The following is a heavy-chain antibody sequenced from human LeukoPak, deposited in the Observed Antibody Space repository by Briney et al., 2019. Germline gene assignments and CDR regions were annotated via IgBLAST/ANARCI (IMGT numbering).Heavy chain of an antibody. Sequence: PSETLSLTCAVYGGSLSNYYWRWIRQPPGKGLEWIGEINHSGSINHNPSLKSRVTISIDTSKNQFSLKLTSVTAADTAVYYCAKVYSYGPKDDYWGQGTLVTVSS. D-gene: IGHD5-18*01. J-gene: IGHJ4*02. CDR3: AKVYSYGPKDDY. CDR2: INHSGSI. CDR1: GGSLSNYY. V-gene: IGHV4-34*01.